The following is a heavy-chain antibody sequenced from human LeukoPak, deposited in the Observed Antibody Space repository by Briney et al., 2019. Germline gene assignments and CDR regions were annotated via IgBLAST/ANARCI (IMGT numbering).Heavy chain of an antibody. CDR1: GGTFSSYA. CDR3: ARDLTAGALYFDY. Sequence: SVKVSCKASGGTFSSYAISWVRQAPGQGLEWMGGIIPIFGTANYAQKFQGRVTITADESTSTAYMELSSLRSEDTAVYYCARDLTAGALYFDYWGQGTLVTVSP. J-gene: IGHJ4*02. CDR2: IIPIFGTA. V-gene: IGHV1-69*13. D-gene: IGHD6-13*01.